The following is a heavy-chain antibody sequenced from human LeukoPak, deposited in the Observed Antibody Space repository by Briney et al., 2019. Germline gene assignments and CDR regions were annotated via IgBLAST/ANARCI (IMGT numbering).Heavy chain of an antibody. CDR3: ARTYYDFWSYYYMDV. Sequence: SEPLSLTCTVSGGSISSSSYYWGWIRQPPWKGLEWIGRIYYSGSTYYTPSLESRVTISVDTSKNQFSLKLSSVTAADTAVYYCARTYYDFWSYYYMDVWGKGTTVTVSS. CDR1: GGSISSSSYY. J-gene: IGHJ6*03. D-gene: IGHD3-3*01. CDR2: IYYSGST. V-gene: IGHV4-39*07.